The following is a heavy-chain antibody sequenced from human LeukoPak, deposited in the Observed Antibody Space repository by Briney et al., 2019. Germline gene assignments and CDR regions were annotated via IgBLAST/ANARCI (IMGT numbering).Heavy chain of an antibody. D-gene: IGHD3-22*01. CDR1: GYRFTSYW. Sequence: GESLKISCQGSGYRFTSYWIGWVRQMPGKGLEWMGIIYPGDSATKYSPSLQGQVTISADKSINTAYLQWSSLKASDTAMYYCARHTTSSGYYSGTHYYGMDVWGQGTTITVSS. CDR3: ARHTTSSGYYSGTHYYGMDV. V-gene: IGHV5-51*01. J-gene: IGHJ6*02. CDR2: IYPGDSAT.